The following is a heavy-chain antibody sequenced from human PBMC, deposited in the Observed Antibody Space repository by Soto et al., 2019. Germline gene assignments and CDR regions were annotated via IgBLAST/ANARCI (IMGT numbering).Heavy chain of an antibody. CDR2: ISPDGTP. CDR3: ASSPSSVVSKFYGMDV. D-gene: IGHD3-22*01. V-gene: IGHV3-53*01. J-gene: IGHJ6*02. Sequence: LRLSCAASGFTVSSNYMNWVRQAPGKGLEWVSVISPDGTPYYAEYVKGRFTVSRDISKNKVFLEMKSLRVEDTAVYYCASSPSSVVSKFYGMDVWGLGTTVTVSS. CDR1: GFTVSSNY.